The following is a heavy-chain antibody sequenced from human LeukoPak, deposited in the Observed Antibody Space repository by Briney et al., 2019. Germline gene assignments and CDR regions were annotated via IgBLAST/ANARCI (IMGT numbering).Heavy chain of an antibody. CDR2: ISSSSSYI. CDR3: ARDHYHQIDVFDY. CDR1: EFTFSSYS. D-gene: IGHD1-14*01. Sequence: GGSLRLSCAASEFTFSSYSMNWVRQAPGKGLEWVSSISSSSSYIYYADSVKGRFTISRDNAKNSLYLQMNSLRAEDTAVYYCARDHYHQIDVFDYWGQGTLVTVSS. J-gene: IGHJ4*02. V-gene: IGHV3-21*01.